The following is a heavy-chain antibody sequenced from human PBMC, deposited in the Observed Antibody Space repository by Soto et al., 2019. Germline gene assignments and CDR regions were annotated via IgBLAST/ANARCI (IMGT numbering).Heavy chain of an antibody. D-gene: IGHD2-2*01. CDR1: GYMFTSYW. Sequence: PGESLKISFKGSGYMFTSYWIGWVRQMPGKGLEWMGIIYPGDSDTRDSPSFQGRVAISADKSISTAYLQWSSLKASDTAIYYCARRRDIVVVPAAHHDAFDIWGQGTMVTVPS. CDR3: ARRRDIVVVPAAHHDAFDI. CDR2: IYPGDSDT. J-gene: IGHJ3*02. V-gene: IGHV5-51*01.